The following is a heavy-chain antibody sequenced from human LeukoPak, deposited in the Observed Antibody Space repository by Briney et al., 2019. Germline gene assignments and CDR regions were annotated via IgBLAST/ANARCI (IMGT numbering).Heavy chain of an antibody. CDR3: ARSLCPADY. J-gene: IGHJ4*02. CDR1: GFTFSDYW. V-gene: IGHV3-7*01. Sequence: PGGSLRLSCATSGFTFSDYWMSWVRHSPGKGLEWVADIKQDGSDKKCVDSVKGRFTISRDNAKKSLYLQMDSLRAEDTAVYYCARSLCPADYWGQGTLVTISS. D-gene: IGHD3-10*02. CDR2: IKQDGSDK.